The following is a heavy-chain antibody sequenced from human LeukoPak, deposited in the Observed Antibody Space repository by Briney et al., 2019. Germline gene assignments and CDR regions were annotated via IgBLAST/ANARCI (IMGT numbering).Heavy chain of an antibody. CDR3: ARSEAPGHDYYDSSGYFFY. V-gene: IGHV3-48*01. Sequence: AGGSLRLSCAASGFTFSSYAMSWVRQAPGKGLEWVSYISSSSSTIYYADSVKGRFTISRDNAKNSLYLQMNSLRAEDTAVYYCARSEAPGHDYYDSSGYFFYWGQGTLVTVSS. CDR2: ISSSSSTI. J-gene: IGHJ4*02. CDR1: GFTFSSYA. D-gene: IGHD3-22*01.